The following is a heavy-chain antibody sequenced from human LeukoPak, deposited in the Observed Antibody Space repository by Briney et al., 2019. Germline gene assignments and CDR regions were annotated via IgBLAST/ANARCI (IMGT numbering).Heavy chain of an antibody. D-gene: IGHD4-23*01. CDR2: INNDGSST. V-gene: IGHV3-74*01. Sequence: GGSLRLSCAASGFTFNSYWMHWVRQAPGKGLVWVSRINNDGSSTIYADSVKGRFTISRDNAKNTIYLQMNSLRAEDTAVYYCTRGSGGPDYWGQGTLVTVSS. J-gene: IGHJ4*02. CDR1: GFTFNSYW. CDR3: TRGSGGPDY.